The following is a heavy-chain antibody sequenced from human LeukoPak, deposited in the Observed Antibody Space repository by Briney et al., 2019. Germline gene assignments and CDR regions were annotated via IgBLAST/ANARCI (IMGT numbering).Heavy chain of an antibody. CDR3: ARASAHQKENSGYEHLPFDY. J-gene: IGHJ4*02. CDR1: GGTFSSYA. CDR2: IIPIFGTA. D-gene: IGHD5-12*01. V-gene: IGHV1-69*06. Sequence: SVKVSCKASGGTFSSYAISWVRQAPGQGLEWMGRIIPIFGTANYAQKFQGRVTITADKSTSTAYMELSSLRSEDTAVYYCARASAHQKENSGYEHLPFDYWGQGTLVTVSS.